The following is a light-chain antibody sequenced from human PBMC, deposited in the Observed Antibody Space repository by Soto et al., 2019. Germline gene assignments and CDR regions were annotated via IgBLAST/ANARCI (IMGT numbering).Light chain of an antibody. V-gene: IGKV3-20*01. CDR3: QQYGSVPLT. Sequence: ESVLTQSPGTLSLSPGERATLSCRASESVSTNYLAWYQQKPGQAPRLLIYGASSRATGVPDRCSGSGSGADFTLTISRLEPEDVAVYYCQQYGSVPLTFGGGTKVEIK. CDR2: GAS. J-gene: IGKJ4*01. CDR1: ESVSTNY.